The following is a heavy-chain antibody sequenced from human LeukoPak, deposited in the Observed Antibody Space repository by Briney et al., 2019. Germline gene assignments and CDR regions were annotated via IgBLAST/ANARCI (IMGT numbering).Heavy chain of an antibody. J-gene: IGHJ3*02. Sequence: ASVKVSFKASGDTFTIYYMHWVRQAPGQGLECMGIINPSGTSTSYAQKFQGRVTMTRDMSTSTVYMELSSLRSEDTAVYYCARGRHYYDSSDYYYEGDAFDIWGQGTMVTVSS. CDR2: INPSGTST. CDR3: ARGRHYYDSSDYYYEGDAFDI. CDR1: GDTFTIYY. D-gene: IGHD3-22*01. V-gene: IGHV1-46*01.